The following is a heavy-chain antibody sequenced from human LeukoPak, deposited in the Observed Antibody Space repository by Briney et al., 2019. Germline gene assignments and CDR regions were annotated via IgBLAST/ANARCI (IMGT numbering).Heavy chain of an antibody. CDR2: INWNGGST. J-gene: IGHJ6*03. CDR3: ARVSEGINSYYYYYYMDV. Sequence: PGGSLRLSCAASGFTFDDYGMSWVRQAPGKGLEWVSGINWNGGSTGYADSVKGRFTISRDNAKNSLYLQMNSLRAEDTALYYCARVSEGINSYYYYYYMDVWGKGTTVTVSS. CDR1: GFTFDDYG. D-gene: IGHD1-1*01. V-gene: IGHV3-20*04.